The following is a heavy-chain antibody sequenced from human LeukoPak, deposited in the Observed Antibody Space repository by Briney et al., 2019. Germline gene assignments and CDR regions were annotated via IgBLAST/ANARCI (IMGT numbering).Heavy chain of an antibody. Sequence: GGSLRLSCAASGFTFSSYSMNWVRQSPGKGLEWVSYISSSSSTIYYADSVKGRFTISRDNAKNSLYLQMNSLRAEDTAVYYCAELGITMIGGVWGKGTTVTISS. V-gene: IGHV3-48*04. D-gene: IGHD3-10*02. CDR3: AELGITMIGGV. CDR2: ISSSSSTI. J-gene: IGHJ6*04. CDR1: GFTFSSYS.